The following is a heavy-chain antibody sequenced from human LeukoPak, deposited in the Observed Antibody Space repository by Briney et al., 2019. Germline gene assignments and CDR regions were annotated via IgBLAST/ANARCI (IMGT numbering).Heavy chain of an antibody. CDR1: GGSISSGGYY. CDR2: IYHSGST. Sequence: SETLSLTCTVSGGSISSGGYYWSWIRQPPGKGLEWIGYIYHSGSTYYNPSLKSRVTISVDRSKNQFSLKLSSVTAADTAVYYCAREDSRHDYIKRYNWFDPWGQGTLVTVSS. J-gene: IGHJ5*02. D-gene: IGHD4-11*01. V-gene: IGHV4-30-2*01. CDR3: AREDSRHDYIKRYNWFDP.